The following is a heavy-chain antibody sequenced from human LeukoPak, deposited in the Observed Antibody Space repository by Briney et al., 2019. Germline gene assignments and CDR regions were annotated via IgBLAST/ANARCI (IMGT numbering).Heavy chain of an antibody. CDR3: VTGTAVAAY. V-gene: IGHV3-15*01. J-gene: IGHJ4*02. CDR1: GFTFSNAW. Sequence: GGSLRLSCAASGFTFSNAWMSWVRQAPGKGLEWVGRIKGKSDGGTTYYTTPVKGRFTISRDDSRNTLFLQMNSLKTEDTAVYYCVTGTAVAAYWGQGTLVTVSS. CDR2: IKGKSDGGTT. D-gene: IGHD6-19*01.